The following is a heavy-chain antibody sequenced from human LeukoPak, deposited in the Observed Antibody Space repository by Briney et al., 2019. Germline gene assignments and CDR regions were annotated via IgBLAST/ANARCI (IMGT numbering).Heavy chain of an antibody. J-gene: IGHJ5*02. V-gene: IGHV4-59*01. CDR3: ARDQAEDIVVVPAALGH. CDR2: IYYSGST. D-gene: IGHD2-2*01. CDR1: GGSISSYY. Sequence: SETLSLTCTVSGGSISSYYWSWIRQPPGKGLEGIGYIYYSGSTNYNPSLKSRVTISVDTSKNQFSLKLSSVTAADTAVYYCARDQAEDIVVVPAALGHWGQGTLVTVSS.